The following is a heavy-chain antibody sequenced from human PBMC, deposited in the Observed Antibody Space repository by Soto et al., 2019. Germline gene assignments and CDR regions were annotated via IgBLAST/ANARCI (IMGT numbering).Heavy chain of an antibody. Sequence: QVQLVQSGAEVKRPGSSVKVSCKASGDTFNFYSINWVRQAPGLGLEWMGRVNPILSMSNYAQRFQGRVTMTGDKSTRTAYMELSGLRSEDTAIYYCATSYGSGYRAFDFWGQGALVTVSS. V-gene: IGHV1-69*04. CDR3: ATSYGSGYRAFDF. J-gene: IGHJ4*02. CDR1: GDTFNFYS. CDR2: VNPILSMS. D-gene: IGHD3-10*01.